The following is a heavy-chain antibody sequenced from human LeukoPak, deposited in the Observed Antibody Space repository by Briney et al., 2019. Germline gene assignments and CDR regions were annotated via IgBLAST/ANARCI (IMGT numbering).Heavy chain of an antibody. Sequence: SVKVSCKASGGTFSSYAISWVRQAPGQGLEWMGGIIPIFGTANYAQKLQGRVTITTDQSTSTAYMELSSLRSEDTAVYYCARGGSDIVVVPASAPYAFDIWGQGTMVTVSS. D-gene: IGHD2-2*01. J-gene: IGHJ3*02. CDR1: GGTFSSYA. CDR2: IIPIFGTA. CDR3: ARGGSDIVVVPASAPYAFDI. V-gene: IGHV1-69*05.